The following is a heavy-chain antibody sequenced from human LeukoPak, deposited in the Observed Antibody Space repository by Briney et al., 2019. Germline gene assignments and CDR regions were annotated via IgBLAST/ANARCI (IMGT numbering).Heavy chain of an antibody. Sequence: GGSLRLSCAASGFTFSSYSMNWVRQAPGKGLEWVSSISSSSSYIYYADSVKGRFTISRDNAKNSLYLQMNSLRAEDTAVYYCARDTYYYDSSGYYKYFQHWGQSTLVTVSS. CDR1: GFTFSSYS. V-gene: IGHV3-21*01. CDR3: ARDTYYYDSSGYYKYFQH. CDR2: ISSSSSYI. D-gene: IGHD3-22*01. J-gene: IGHJ1*01.